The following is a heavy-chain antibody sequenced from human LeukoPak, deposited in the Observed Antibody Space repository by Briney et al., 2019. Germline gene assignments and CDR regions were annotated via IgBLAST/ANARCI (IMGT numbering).Heavy chain of an antibody. CDR3: ARGFYGSGSYSIFDY. CDR1: GGSISSYY. Sequence: SETLSLTCTVSGGSISSYYWSWIRQPPGKGLEWIGYIYYSGSTNYNPSLKSRVTISVDTSKNQFSLKLSSVTAADTAVYYCARGFYGSGSYSIFDYWGQGTLVTVSS. V-gene: IGHV4-59*01. J-gene: IGHJ4*02. D-gene: IGHD3-10*01. CDR2: IYYSGST.